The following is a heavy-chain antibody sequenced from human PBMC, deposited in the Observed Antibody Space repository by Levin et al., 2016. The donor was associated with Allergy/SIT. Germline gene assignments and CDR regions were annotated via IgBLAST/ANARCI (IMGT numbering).Heavy chain of an antibody. J-gene: IGHJ6*02. D-gene: IGHD3-3*01. V-gene: IGHV1-69*13. CDR2: IIPIFGTA. CDR3: ARAPVLRDFWSGLTPYYYYGMDV. Sequence: SVKVSCKASGGTFSSYAISWVRQAPGQGLEWMGGIIPIFGTANYAQKFQGRVTITADESTSTAYMELSSLRSEDTAVYYCARAPVLRDFWSGLTPYYYYGMDVWGQGTTVTVSS. CDR1: GGTFSSYA.